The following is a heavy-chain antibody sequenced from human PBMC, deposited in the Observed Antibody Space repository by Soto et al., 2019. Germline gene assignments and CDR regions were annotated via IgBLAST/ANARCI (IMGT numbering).Heavy chain of an antibody. CDR3: ARLLFDYDILTGLAHYFDY. D-gene: IGHD3-9*01. Sequence: SETLSLTCTVSGGSISSYYWSWIRQPPGKGLEWIGYIYYSGSTNYNPSLKSRVTISVDTSKNQFSLKLSSVTAADTAVYYCARLLFDYDILTGLAHYFDYWGQGTLVTVS. CDR2: IYYSGST. J-gene: IGHJ4*02. CDR1: GGSISSYY. V-gene: IGHV4-59*01.